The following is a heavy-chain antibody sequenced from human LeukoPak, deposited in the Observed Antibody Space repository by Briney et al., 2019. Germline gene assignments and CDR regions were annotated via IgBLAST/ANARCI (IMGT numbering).Heavy chain of an antibody. CDR2: IKQDGSEK. D-gene: IGHD5-18*01. CDR3: ARDPGIQLWSSPFDY. CDR1: GLIFSSYW. Sequence: GGSPRLSWAASGLIFSSYWTSWVRQAPGKGLEWVANIKQDGSEKYYVDSVKGRFTISRDNAKNSLYLQMNSLRAEDTAVYYCARDPGIQLWSSPFDYWGQGTLVTVSS. V-gene: IGHV3-7*01. J-gene: IGHJ4*02.